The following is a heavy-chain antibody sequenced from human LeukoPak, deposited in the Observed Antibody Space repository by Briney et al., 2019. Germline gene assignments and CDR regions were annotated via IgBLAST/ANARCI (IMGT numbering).Heavy chain of an antibody. CDR1: VYSLTSFD. CDR3: ARGGSSSSYYNNYGMDV. V-gene: IGHV1-8*01. J-gene: IGHJ6*02. D-gene: IGHD6-13*01. CDR2: MNPKRGNT. Sequence: ASVKVSCKSSVYSLTSFDINWVRQGAGQGLEWMGWMNPKRGNTSYAPTFQGRVTITRDTSIDTAFMELSSLRPDDTAVYYCARGGSSSSYYNNYGMDVWGQGTTITVSS.